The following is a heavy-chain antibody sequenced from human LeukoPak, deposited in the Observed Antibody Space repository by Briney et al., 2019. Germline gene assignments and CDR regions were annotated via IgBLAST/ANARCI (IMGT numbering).Heavy chain of an antibody. V-gene: IGHV3-15*01. Sequence: PGGSLRLSCAASGFTFSNAWMSWVRQAPGKGLEWVGRIKSKTDGGTTDYAAPVKGRFTISRDDSKNTLYLQMNSLKTEDTAVYYCTTGEVRGVIIGPDYWGQGTLVTVSS. CDR2: IKSKTDGGTT. CDR1: GFTFSNAW. J-gene: IGHJ4*02. D-gene: IGHD3-10*01. CDR3: TTGEVRGVIIGPDY.